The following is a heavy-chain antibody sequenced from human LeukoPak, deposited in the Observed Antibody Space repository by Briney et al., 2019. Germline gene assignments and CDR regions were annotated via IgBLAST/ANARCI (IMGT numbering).Heavy chain of an antibody. V-gene: IGHV4-34*01. D-gene: IGHD2-15*01. J-gene: IGHJ6*03. CDR3: AREVRYCSGGSCYSKFGAQYYYYMDV. CDR2: INHSGST. CDR1: GGSFSGYY. Sequence: PSETLSLTCAVYGGSFSGYYWSWIRQPPGKGLEWIGEINHSGSTNYNPSLKSRVTISVDTSKNQFSLKLSSVTAADTAVYYCAREVRYCSGGSCYSKFGAQYYYYMDVWGKGTTVTVSS.